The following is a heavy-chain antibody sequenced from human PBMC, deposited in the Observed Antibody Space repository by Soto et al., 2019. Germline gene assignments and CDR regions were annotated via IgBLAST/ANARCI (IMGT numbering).Heavy chain of an antibody. CDR3: AKDIGYDFWSGYPYFDY. D-gene: IGHD3-3*01. Sequence: GGSLRLSCAASGFTFAGHAMTWVRQAPGKGLEWVSGISWNSGSIGYADSVKGRFTISRDNAKNSLYLQMNSLRAEDTALYYCAKDIGYDFWSGYPYFDYWGQGTLVTVSS. V-gene: IGHV3-9*01. CDR1: GFTFAGHA. CDR2: ISWNSGSI. J-gene: IGHJ4*02.